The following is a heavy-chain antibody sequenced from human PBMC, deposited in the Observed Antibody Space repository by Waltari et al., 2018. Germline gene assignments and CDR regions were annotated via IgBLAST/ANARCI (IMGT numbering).Heavy chain of an antibody. CDR1: GGSISSSSYH. V-gene: IGHV4-39*01. D-gene: IGHD4-17*01. CDR2: IHYSGSP. CDR3: VSRGSSYDYGDYGEGWFDP. J-gene: IGHJ5*02. Sequence: QLQLQESGPGLVKPSETLSLTCTVSGGSISSSSYHGGWIRQPPGKGLEWIGCIHYSGSPYYNPSLKSRVTISVDTSKNQFSLKLSSVTAADTAVYYCVSRGSSYDYGDYGEGWFDPWGQGTLVTVSS.